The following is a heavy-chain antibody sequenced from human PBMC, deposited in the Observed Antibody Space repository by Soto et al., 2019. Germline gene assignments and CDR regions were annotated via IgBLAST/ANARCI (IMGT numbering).Heavy chain of an antibody. CDR1: GYTFTSYG. Sequence: QVQLVQSGAEVKKPGASVKVTCKTSGYTFTSYGITWVRQAPGQGLEWMGWSSASNGDTNYVLKFQGRVTMTTDTPTSTGYMEMRSLTSDDTAVYYCARYYTFPDYWGQGTLVTVSS. J-gene: IGHJ4*02. CDR2: SSASNGDT. D-gene: IGHD3-10*01. CDR3: ARYYTFPDY. V-gene: IGHV1-18*01.